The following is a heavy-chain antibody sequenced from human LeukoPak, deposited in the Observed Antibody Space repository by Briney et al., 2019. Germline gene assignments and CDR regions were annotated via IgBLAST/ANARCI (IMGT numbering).Heavy chain of an antibody. D-gene: IGHD1-26*01. CDR1: GFTFSSYA. J-gene: IGHJ4*02. Sequence: QAGRSLRLSCAASGFTFSSYAMHWVRQAPGKGLEWVAVISYDGSNKYYADSVKGRFTVSRDNSKNTLYLQMNSLRAEDTAVYYCATESGTYSGTCFDYWGQGTLVTVSS. CDR3: ATESGTYSGTCFDY. CDR2: ISYDGSNK. V-gene: IGHV3-30-3*01.